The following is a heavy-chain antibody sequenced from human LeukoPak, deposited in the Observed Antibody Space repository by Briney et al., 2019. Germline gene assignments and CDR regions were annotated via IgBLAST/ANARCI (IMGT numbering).Heavy chain of an antibody. Sequence: GGSLRLSCAASGFTFSSYSMNWVRQAPGKGLEWVSYISRSSSTIYYADSVKGRFTISRDNAKNSLYLQMNSLRAEDTAVYYCARGLVVVPAAIDYWGQGTLVNVSS. CDR1: GFTFSSYS. CDR3: ARGLVVVPAAIDY. D-gene: IGHD2-2*01. J-gene: IGHJ4*02. V-gene: IGHV3-48*01. CDR2: ISRSSSTI.